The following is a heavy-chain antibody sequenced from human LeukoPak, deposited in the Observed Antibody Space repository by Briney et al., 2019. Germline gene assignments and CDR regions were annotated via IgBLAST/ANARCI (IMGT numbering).Heavy chain of an antibody. V-gene: IGHV3-7*05. CDR1: GFTFSRFL. CDR2: IDQSGGRN. J-gene: IGHJ3*02. CDR3: ARDVEGGTFDI. Sequence: GGSLRLSCAASGFTFSRFLMNWVRPAPGRGLEWVANIDQSGGRNNYVDSVKGRFTISRDNAKNSLFLEMSSLRADDTAVYFCARDVEGGTFDIWGQGKTFTVSS.